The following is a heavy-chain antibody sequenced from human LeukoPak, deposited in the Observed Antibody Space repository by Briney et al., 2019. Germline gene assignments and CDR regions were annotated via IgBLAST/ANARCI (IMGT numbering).Heavy chain of an antibody. CDR1: GGSISSSNW. CDR2: IYYSGST. V-gene: IGHV4-4*02. D-gene: IGHD3-3*01. J-gene: IGHJ4*02. CDR3: ARGRGTIFGVGLDY. Sequence: SGTLSLTCAVSGGSISSSNWWSWVRQPPGKGLEWIGYIYYSGSTNYNPSLKSRVTISVDTSKNQFSLKLSSVTAADTAVYYCARGRGTIFGVGLDYWGQGTLVTVSS.